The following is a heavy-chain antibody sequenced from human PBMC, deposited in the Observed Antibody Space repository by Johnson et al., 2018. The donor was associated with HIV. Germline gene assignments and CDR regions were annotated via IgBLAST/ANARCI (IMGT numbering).Heavy chain of an antibody. CDR2: LSYYGSNE. CDR3: ARDYPYDRSPRGAFDI. Sequence: QVQLVESGGGVVQSGRSLRLSSAASRFTFGDSAIHWVRQAPGKGLEWVAVLSYYGSNEYYADSVKGRFTISRDNSKNTLYLQMNSLRAEDTAVYYCARDYPYDRSPRGAFDIWGHGTMVTVSS. CDR1: RFTFGDSA. J-gene: IGHJ3*02. V-gene: IGHV3-30-3*01. D-gene: IGHD3-22*01.